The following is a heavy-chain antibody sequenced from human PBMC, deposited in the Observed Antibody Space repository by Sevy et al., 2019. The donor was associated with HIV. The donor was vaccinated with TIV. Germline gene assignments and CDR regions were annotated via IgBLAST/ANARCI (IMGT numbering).Heavy chain of an antibody. V-gene: IGHV4-39*02. Sequence: SETLSLTCFVSGGSISSNSYYWGWIRQPPGRELEWIGTIHYGGSTYYNPSLESRVTLSVDTSKNHFSLKLSSLTAADEALYYCARRGIAGSTDYFDYWGQGTLLTVSS. D-gene: IGHD1-20*01. CDR3: ARRGIAGSTDYFDY. CDR1: GGSISSNSYY. CDR2: IHYGGST. J-gene: IGHJ4*02.